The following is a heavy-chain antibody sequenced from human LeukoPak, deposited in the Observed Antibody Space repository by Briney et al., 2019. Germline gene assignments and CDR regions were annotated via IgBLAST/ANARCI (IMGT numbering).Heavy chain of an antibody. Sequence: PGGSLRLSCAASGFTFSSYWMSWVRQAPGKGLEWVANIKQDGSEKYYVDSVKGRFTISRDNAKNSLYLQMNSLRAEDTAVYYCAREIYCSSTSCYGIDYWGQGTLVTVSS. CDR2: IKQDGSEK. J-gene: IGHJ4*02. CDR1: GFTFSSYW. CDR3: AREIYCSSTSCYGIDY. D-gene: IGHD2-2*01. V-gene: IGHV3-7*01.